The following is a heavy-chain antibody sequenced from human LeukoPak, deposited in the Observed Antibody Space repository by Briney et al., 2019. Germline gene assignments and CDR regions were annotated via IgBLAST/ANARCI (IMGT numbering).Heavy chain of an antibody. Sequence: SETLSLTCTVSGGSISSYYWSWIRQPPGKGLEWIGYIYYSGSTNYNPSLKSRVTISVDTSKNQFSLKLSSVTAADTAVYYCASGSSYDSSGRGFDYWGQGTLVTVSS. CDR1: GGSISSYY. CDR2: IYYSGST. D-gene: IGHD3-22*01. J-gene: IGHJ4*02. V-gene: IGHV4-59*01. CDR3: ASGSSYDSSGRGFDY.